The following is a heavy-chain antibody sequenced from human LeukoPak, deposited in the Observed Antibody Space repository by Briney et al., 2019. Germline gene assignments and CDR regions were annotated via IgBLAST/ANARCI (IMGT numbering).Heavy chain of an antibody. CDR1: GFTFSSYE. CDR3: AVNPTKYYYYGMDV. J-gene: IGHJ6*02. D-gene: IGHD2-8*01. CDR2: ISSSGSTI. Sequence: PGRSLRLSCAASGFTFSSYEMNWVRQAPGKGLEWVSYISSSGSTIYYADSVKGRFTISRDNAKNSLYLQMNSLRAEDTAVYYCAVNPTKYYYYGMDVWGQGTTVTVSS. V-gene: IGHV3-48*03.